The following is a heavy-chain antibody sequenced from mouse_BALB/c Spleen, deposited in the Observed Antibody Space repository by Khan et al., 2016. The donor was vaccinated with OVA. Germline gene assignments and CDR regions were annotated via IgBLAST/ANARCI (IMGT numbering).Heavy chain of an antibody. J-gene: IGHJ3*01. V-gene: IGHV5-6*01. Sequence: VQLKQSGGDLVKTGGSLKLSCAASGFTFSTYGMSWVRQTPDKRLEWVATISSGGHYTYYIDSVKGRFTISRDNAKNILDLQMTSLRSEDTAMYYCARLAYYYNSEGFAYWGRGTLVTGSA. D-gene: IGHD1-1*02. CDR3: ARLAYYYNSEGFAY. CDR2: ISSGGHYT. CDR1: GFTFSTYG.